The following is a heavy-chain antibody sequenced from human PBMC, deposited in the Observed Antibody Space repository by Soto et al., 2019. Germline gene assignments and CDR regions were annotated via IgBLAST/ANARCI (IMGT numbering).Heavy chain of an antibody. CDR2: IIPIFGTA. CDR3: ASGGGEHVWHYFDY. V-gene: IGHV1-69*06. CDR1: GGTFSSYA. J-gene: IGHJ4*02. D-gene: IGHD2-8*01. Sequence: QVQLVQSGAEVKKPGSSVKVSCKASGGTFSSYAISWVRQAPGQGLEWMGGIIPIFGTANYAQKFQGRVTITADKSSSTAYMELSSLRSEDTAVYYCASGGGEHVWHYFDYWGQGTLVTVSS.